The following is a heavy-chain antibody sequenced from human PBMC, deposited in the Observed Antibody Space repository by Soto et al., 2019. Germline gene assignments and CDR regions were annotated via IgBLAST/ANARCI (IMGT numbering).Heavy chain of an antibody. Sequence: GESLKISCKGSGYDFTTYWIGWVRQLPGEGLEWMGIIYPGDSDTRYSPSFQGQVTISADKSINTAYLQWSSLKASDTAMYYCARHTYCSSTSCHRGGGNYFDYWGQGTLVTVSS. V-gene: IGHV5-51*01. CDR3: ARHTYCSSTSCHRGGGNYFDY. CDR1: GYDFTTYW. D-gene: IGHD2-2*01. J-gene: IGHJ4*02. CDR2: IYPGDSDT.